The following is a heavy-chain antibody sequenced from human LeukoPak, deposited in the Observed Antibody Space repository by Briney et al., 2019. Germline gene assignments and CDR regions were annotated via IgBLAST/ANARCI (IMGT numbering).Heavy chain of an antibody. CDR3: ARVRSGSPGDYYGMDV. V-gene: IGHV3-11*05. D-gene: IGHD3-10*01. Sequence: PGTSLRLSCAASGFTFSDYYMSWIRQAPGKGLEWISYISSSSSYTNYADSVKGRFTISSDNAKNSLYLQMNSLRAEDTAVYYCARVRSGSPGDYYGMDVWGQGTTVTVSS. CDR2: ISSSSSYT. J-gene: IGHJ6*02. CDR1: GFTFSDYY.